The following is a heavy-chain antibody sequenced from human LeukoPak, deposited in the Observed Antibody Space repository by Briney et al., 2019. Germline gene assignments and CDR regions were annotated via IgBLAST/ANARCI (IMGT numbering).Heavy chain of an antibody. CDR1: GYTFTGYY. CDR3: ARTAYPSSSWFDP. D-gene: IGHD6-6*01. J-gene: IGHJ5*02. Sequence: ASVKVSCKAPGYTFTGYYIHWVRRAPGQGLEWMGWIHPNSGGTKFAQSFQGRVTLTRDTSITTASMELSSLISNDTAVYFCARTAYPSSSWFDPWGQGTQVTVSS. CDR2: IHPNSGGT. V-gene: IGHV1-2*02.